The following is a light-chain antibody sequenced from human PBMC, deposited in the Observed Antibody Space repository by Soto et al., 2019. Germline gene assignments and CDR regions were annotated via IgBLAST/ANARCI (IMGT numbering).Light chain of an antibody. V-gene: IGKV1-12*01. CDR1: QGISSW. Sequence: DIQMTQSPSSVSASVGDRVTITCRASQGISSWLAWYQQKPGKAPKLLIYAASSLQSGVPSRFSGSGSGTDXXXTXXXLXPEDFATYYCQQANSFPFTFGPGTKVDIK. CDR2: AAS. J-gene: IGKJ3*01. CDR3: QQANSFPFT.